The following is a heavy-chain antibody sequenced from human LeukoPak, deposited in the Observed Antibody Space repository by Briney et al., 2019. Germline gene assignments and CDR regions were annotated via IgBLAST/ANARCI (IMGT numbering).Heavy chain of an antibody. J-gene: IGHJ5*02. D-gene: IGHD2-2*01. V-gene: IGHV4-59*08. Sequence: SETLSLTCTVSGGSISSYYWSWIRQPPGKGLEWIGYIYYSGSTNYNPSLKSRVTISVDTSKNQFSLKLSSVTAADTAVYYCARHDVAVPAALFDPWGQGTLVTVSS. CDR3: ARHDVAVPAALFDP. CDR2: IYYSGST. CDR1: GGSISSYY.